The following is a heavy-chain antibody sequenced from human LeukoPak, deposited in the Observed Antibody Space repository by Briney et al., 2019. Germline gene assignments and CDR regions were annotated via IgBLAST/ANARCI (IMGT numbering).Heavy chain of an antibody. Sequence: ASVNVSCKASGYTFTSYGISWVRQAPGQGLEWMGWISAYKGNTNYAQKLQGRVTMTTDTSTSTAYMELRSLRSDDTAVYYCARDLGIAARPLLGYWGQGTLVTVSS. J-gene: IGHJ4*02. V-gene: IGHV1-18*01. CDR1: GYTFTSYG. D-gene: IGHD6-6*01. CDR3: ARDLGIAARPLLGY. CDR2: ISAYKGNT.